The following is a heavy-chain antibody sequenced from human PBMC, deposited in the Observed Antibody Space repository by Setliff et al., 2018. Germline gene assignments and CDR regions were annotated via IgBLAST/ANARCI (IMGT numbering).Heavy chain of an antibody. J-gene: IGHJ4*02. CDR3: TRASSIAVAGSSI. CDR1: GFTFGDYA. CDR2: IRSKAYGGTT. V-gene: IGHV3-49*04. D-gene: IGHD6-19*01. Sequence: GGSLRLSCTASGFTFGDYAMSWVRQAPGKGLEWVGFIRSKAYGGTTEYAASVKGRFTISRDDSKSIAYLQMNSLKTEDTAVYYCTRASSIAVAGSSIWGQGTLVTVSS.